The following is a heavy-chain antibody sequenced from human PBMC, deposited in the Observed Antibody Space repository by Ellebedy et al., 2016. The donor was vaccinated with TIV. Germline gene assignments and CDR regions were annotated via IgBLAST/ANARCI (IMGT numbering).Heavy chain of an antibody. D-gene: IGHD6-19*01. CDR2: INHSGST. CDR1: GGSFSGYD. J-gene: IGHJ4*02. V-gene: IGHV4-34*01. CDR3: ASSAVAGRRLLPLDY. Sequence: GSLRLXXAVSGGSFSGYDWSWIRQPPGKGLEWIGEINHSGSTNYNSSLKSRVTISVDTSKSQFSLKLRSVTAADTAVYYCASSAVAGRRLLPLDYWGQGTLVTVSS.